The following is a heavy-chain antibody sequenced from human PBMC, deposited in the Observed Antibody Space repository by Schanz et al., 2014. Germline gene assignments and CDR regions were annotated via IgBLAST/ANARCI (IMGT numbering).Heavy chain of an antibody. CDR2: LNFDETYT. CDR1: GFTFSRYW. J-gene: IGHJ4*02. D-gene: IGHD3-22*01. CDR3: AKEDRNHNSDYVY. Sequence: EVQLVESGGELIQPGGSLRLSCEASGFTFSRYWMHWVRQAPGKGLEWVSRLNFDETYTSYADSVKGRFTISRDNAKNTVYLQMNSLRPEDTAVYYCAKEDRNHNSDYVYWGQGALVTVSS. V-gene: IGHV3-74*01.